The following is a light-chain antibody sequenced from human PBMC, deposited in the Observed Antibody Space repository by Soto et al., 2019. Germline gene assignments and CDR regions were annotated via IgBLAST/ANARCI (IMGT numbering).Light chain of an antibody. CDR3: QQRNVWPPIT. Sequence: VLTQSPATLSLSPGERATLSCRASQSIHTSLAWYQQKPGQPPRLVVYDSTLRANGVPDRFGGGRSGTEFTLSINNLEPEDFAVYYCQQRNVWPPITFGQGTRLEIK. CDR1: QSIHTS. V-gene: IGKV3-11*01. J-gene: IGKJ5*01. CDR2: DST.